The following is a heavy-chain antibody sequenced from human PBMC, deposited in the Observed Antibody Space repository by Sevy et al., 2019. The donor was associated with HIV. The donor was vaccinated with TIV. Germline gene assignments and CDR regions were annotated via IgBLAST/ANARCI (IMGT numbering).Heavy chain of an antibody. CDR3: ARDLSPQGIWNTYHSSGRYGMDV. Sequence: GGSLRLSCAASGFTFRNYNMNWVRQAPGKGLEWVSSISSSSYIYYADQVKGRFTISRDNAKNSLYLQMNSLRAEDTAVYYCARDLSPQGIWNTYHSSGRYGMDVWGQGTTVTVSS. D-gene: IGHD3-22*01. J-gene: IGHJ6*02. CDR2: ISSSSYI. V-gene: IGHV3-21*01. CDR1: GFTFRNYN.